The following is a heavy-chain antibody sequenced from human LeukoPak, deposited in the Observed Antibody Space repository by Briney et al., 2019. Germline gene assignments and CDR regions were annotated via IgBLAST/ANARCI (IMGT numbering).Heavy chain of an antibody. J-gene: IGHJ5*02. D-gene: IGHD1-26*01. Sequence: PSETLSLTCTVSGGSISSYYWSWIRQPPGKGLEWIGYIYYSGSTNYNPSLKSRVTISVDTSKNQFSLKLSSVTAADTVVYYCAREGGSQGGFDPWGQGTLVTVSS. V-gene: IGHV4-59*01. CDR3: AREGGSQGGFDP. CDR1: GGSISSYY. CDR2: IYYSGST.